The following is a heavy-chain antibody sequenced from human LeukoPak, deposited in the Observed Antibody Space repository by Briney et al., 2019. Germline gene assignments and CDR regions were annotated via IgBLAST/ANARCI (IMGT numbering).Heavy chain of an antibody. D-gene: IGHD5-24*01. CDR3: ARGATISETGYFDF. CDR2: IDHRGDT. V-gene: IGHV4-34*01. J-gene: IGHJ4*03. CDR1: GGSFSRYY. Sequence: SETLSLTCAVYGGSFSRYYWSWIRQSPGKGLEWIAEIDHRGDTNYNPSVKSRVTISVDTSKNQFSLKVGSLSAADTAVYYCARGATISETGYFDFWGQGTPVTVSS.